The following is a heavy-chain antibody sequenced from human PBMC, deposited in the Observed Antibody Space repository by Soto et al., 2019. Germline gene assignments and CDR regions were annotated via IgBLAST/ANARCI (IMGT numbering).Heavy chain of an antibody. CDR3: ARDRGVRDF. V-gene: IGHV1-2*02. CDR1: GYTFTSYY. D-gene: IGHD2-8*01. Sequence: QVQLVQSGAEVKKPGAAVKVSCKASGYTFTSYYMHWVRQAPGQGLEWMGWINPDSGVTYYPHKFQDRVTMTRDTSISTAYMELSRLTSDDTALYYCARDRGVRDFWGQGTTVIVS. J-gene: IGHJ6*02. CDR2: INPDSGVT.